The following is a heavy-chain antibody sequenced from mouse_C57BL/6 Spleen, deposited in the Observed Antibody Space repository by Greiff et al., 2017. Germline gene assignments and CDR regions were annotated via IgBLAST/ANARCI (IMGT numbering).Heavy chain of an antibody. CDR2: ISDGGSYT. J-gene: IGHJ1*03. D-gene: IGHD1-1*01. Sequence: EVMLVESGGGLVKPGGSLKLSCAASGFTFSSYAMSWVRQTPEKRLEWVATISDGGSYTYYPDNVKGRFTISRDNAKNNLYLQMSHLKSEDTAMYYCARDRDYGSSRYFDVWGTGTTVTVSS. V-gene: IGHV5-4*01. CDR3: ARDRDYGSSRYFDV. CDR1: GFTFSSYA.